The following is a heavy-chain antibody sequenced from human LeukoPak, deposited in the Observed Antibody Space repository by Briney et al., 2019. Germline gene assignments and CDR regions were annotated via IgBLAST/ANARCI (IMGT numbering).Heavy chain of an antibody. D-gene: IGHD6-13*01. CDR1: GFTFSSYW. V-gene: IGHV3-74*01. CDR2: INSDGSST. J-gene: IGHJ4*02. Sequence: GGSLRLSCAASGFTFSSYWMHWVRQAPGKGLVWVSRINSDGSSTSYADSVKGRFTISRDNAKNTLYLQMNSLRAEDTAVCYCARQEQSFRISSYFDYWGQGTLVTVSS. CDR3: ARQEQSFRISSYFDY.